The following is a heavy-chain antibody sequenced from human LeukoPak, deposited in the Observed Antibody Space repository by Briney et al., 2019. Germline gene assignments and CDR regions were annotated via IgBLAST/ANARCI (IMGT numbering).Heavy chain of an antibody. D-gene: IGHD3-10*01. J-gene: IGHJ5*02. CDR2: ISGSGGST. CDR1: GFTFSSYA. Sequence: PGGSLRLSCAASGFTFSSYAMSWVRQAPGKGLEWVSAISGSGGSTYYADSVKGRFTISRDNSKNTLYLQMNSLRAEDTAVYYCAKDRVGDYYGSGANWFDPWGQGTLVTVSS. CDR3: AKDRVGDYYGSGANWFDP. V-gene: IGHV3-23*01.